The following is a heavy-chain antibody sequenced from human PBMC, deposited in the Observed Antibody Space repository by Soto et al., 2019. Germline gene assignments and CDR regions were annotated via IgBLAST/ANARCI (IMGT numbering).Heavy chain of an antibody. CDR1: GGSFSGYY. CDR3: ARGTWVRSAFDI. Sequence: QVQLQQWGAGLLKPSETLSLTCAVYGGSFSGYYWSWIRQPPGKGLEWIGEINHSGSTNYNPSLKSRVTISVDTSKNQFALKLSSVTAADTAVYYCARGTWVRSAFDIWGQGTMVNVSS. D-gene: IGHD3-10*01. CDR2: INHSGST. J-gene: IGHJ3*02. V-gene: IGHV4-34*01.